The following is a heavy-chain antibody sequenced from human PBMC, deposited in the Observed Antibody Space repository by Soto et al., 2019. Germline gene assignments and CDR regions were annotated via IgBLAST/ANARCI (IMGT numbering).Heavy chain of an antibody. D-gene: IGHD1-1*01. CDR1: GYAFTTYG. Sequence: QVPLVQSGAEVKKPGASVKVSCQGSGYAFTTYGITWVRQAPGQGLEWMGWISAHNGNTNYAQKLQGRVTVTTDTSTSTAYMELRSLRYDDTAVDYCARGRYGDYWGQGALVTVSS. J-gene: IGHJ4*02. V-gene: IGHV1-18*01. CDR2: ISAHNGNT. CDR3: ARGRYGDY.